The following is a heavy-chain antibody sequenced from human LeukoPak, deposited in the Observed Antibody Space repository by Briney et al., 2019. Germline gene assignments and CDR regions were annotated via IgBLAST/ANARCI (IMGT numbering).Heavy chain of an antibody. D-gene: IGHD6-19*01. J-gene: IGHJ4*02. CDR3: ARDVPIGYSSGWSLTKPKLYFDY. CDR2: IKQDGSEK. CDR1: GFTFSSYW. Sequence: GGSLRLSCAASGFTFSSYWMSWVRQAPGKGLEWVANIKQDGSEKYYVDSVKGRFTISRDNAKNSLYLQMNSLRAEDTAVYYCARDVPIGYSSGWSLTKPKLYFDYWGQGTLVTVSS. V-gene: IGHV3-7*01.